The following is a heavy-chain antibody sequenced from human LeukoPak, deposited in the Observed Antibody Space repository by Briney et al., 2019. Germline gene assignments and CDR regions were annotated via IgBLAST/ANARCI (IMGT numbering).Heavy chain of an antibody. V-gene: IGHV3-48*01. D-gene: IGHD6-19*01. CDR2: ISSSSSTI. CDR3: ARDISSGWYWGYFDY. CDR1: GFTFSSYE. Sequence: PGGSLRLSCAASGFTFSSYEMNWVRQAPGKGLEWVSYISSSSSTIYYADSVKGRFTISRDNAKNSLYLQMNSLRAEGTAVYYCARDISSGWYWGYFDYWGQGTLVTVSS. J-gene: IGHJ4*02.